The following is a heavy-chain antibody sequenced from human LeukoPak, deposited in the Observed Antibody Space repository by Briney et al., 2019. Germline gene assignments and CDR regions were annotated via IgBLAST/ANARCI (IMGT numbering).Heavy chain of an antibody. CDR3: ARGHRNGYEDY. CDR2: IWYDGTNK. D-gene: IGHD5-24*01. J-gene: IGHJ4*02. V-gene: IGHV3-33*01. Sequence: PGGSLRLSCAASGFTFSSYGMHWVRQAPGKGLEWVALIWYDGTNKYYTDSVEGRFTVSRDNSKNTLYLQMNSLRVEDTAVYYCARGHRNGYEDYWGQGTLVTVSS. CDR1: GFTFSSYG.